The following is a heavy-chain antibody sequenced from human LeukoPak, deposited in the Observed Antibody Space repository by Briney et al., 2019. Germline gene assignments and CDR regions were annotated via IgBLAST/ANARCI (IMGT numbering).Heavy chain of an antibody. V-gene: IGHV1-69*01. Sequence: ASVTVSCKASGGTFSSYAISWVRQAPGQGLEWMGGIIPIFGTANYAQKFQGRVTITADESTSTAYMELSSLRSEDTAVYYCARAPTVTRRVGYYYYMDVWGKGTTVTVSS. CDR3: ARAPTVTRRVGYYYYMDV. J-gene: IGHJ6*03. CDR1: GGTFSSYA. D-gene: IGHD4-11*01. CDR2: IIPIFGTA.